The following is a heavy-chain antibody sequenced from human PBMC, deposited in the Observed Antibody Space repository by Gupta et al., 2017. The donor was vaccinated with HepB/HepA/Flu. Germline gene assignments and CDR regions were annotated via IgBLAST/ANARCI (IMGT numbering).Heavy chain of an antibody. Sequence: EVQLLESGGGLVQPWGSLRLSCAPSGFTFSSYALSWVRQAPGKGLEWVSAISGSGGSTYYADSVKGRCTISRDNSKNTLHLQMNSLRAEETAVYYCAKDDDYDVWSGYHNWYFDLWGRGTLVTVSS. D-gene: IGHD3-3*01. CDR2: ISGSGGST. J-gene: IGHJ2*01. CDR3: AKDDDYDVWSGYHNWYFDL. CDR1: GFTFSSYA. V-gene: IGHV3-23*01.